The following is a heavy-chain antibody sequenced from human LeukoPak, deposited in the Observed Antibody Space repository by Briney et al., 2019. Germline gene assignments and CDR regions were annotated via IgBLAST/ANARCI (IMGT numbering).Heavy chain of an antibody. Sequence: GGSLRLSCAASGFTFSTYAVNWVRQAPGKGLEWVSAITGSGGATYYADSVKGRFTISRDNSKNTLYLQMISLRAEDTAIYYCAKVKVGTIAVAGSRGGRAYYFDYWGQGALVTVSS. CDR1: GFTFSTYA. CDR2: ITGSGGAT. V-gene: IGHV3-23*01. D-gene: IGHD6-19*01. J-gene: IGHJ4*02. CDR3: AKVKVGTIAVAGSRGGRAYYFDY.